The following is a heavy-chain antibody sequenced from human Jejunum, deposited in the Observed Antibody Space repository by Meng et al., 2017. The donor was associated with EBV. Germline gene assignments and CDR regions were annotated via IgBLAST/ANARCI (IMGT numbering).Heavy chain of an antibody. V-gene: IGHV3-74*01. J-gene: IGHJ4*02. CDR1: GFTFSGFW. CDR2: INGDGSRT. Sequence: EGQLVESGGGLIQPGGSLRLSCAASGFTFSGFWMYWVRQVPGKGLVWISRINGDGSRTTYADSVKDRFTISRDNAKNTLYLQMNSLRAEDTAVYYCAKDRNYYIDYWGQGTLVTAPQ. CDR3: AKDRNYYIDY.